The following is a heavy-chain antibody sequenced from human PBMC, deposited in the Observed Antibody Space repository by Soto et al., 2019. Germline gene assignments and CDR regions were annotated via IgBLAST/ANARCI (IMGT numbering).Heavy chain of an antibody. V-gene: IGHV4-34*01. CDR2: INHSGST. Sequence: SETLSLTCAVYGGSFSGYYWSWIRQPPGKGLEWIGEINHSGSTNYNPSLKSRVTISVDTSKNQFSLKLGSVTAADTAVYYCARLRRPITMVRGVWADYWGQGTLVTVSS. CDR1: GGSFSGYY. CDR3: ARLRRPITMVRGVWADY. D-gene: IGHD3-10*01. J-gene: IGHJ4*02.